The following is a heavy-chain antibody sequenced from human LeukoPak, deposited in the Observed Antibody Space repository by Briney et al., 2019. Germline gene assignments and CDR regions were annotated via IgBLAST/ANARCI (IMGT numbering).Heavy chain of an antibody. CDR3: ARDGGDCYSWYRRDAFDI. Sequence: GGSLRLSCAASGFTFSSYEMNWVRQAPGKGLEGVSYINSSGSTIYYADSVKGGFTISRDNAKNSLYLQMNSLRAEDTAVYYCARDGGDCYSWYRRDAFDIWGQGTMVTVSS. CDR2: INSSGSTI. J-gene: IGHJ3*02. D-gene: IGHD2-21*02. CDR1: GFTFSSYE. V-gene: IGHV3-48*03.